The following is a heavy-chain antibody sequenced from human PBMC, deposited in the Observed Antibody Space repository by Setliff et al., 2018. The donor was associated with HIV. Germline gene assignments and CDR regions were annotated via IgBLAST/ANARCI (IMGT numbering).Heavy chain of an antibody. CDR2: IYYSGST. D-gene: IGHD3-10*01. CDR1: GSISSSSCY. CDR3: ATNFGSGTYFDAHYFDS. J-gene: IGHJ4*02. V-gene: IGHV4-39*01. Sequence: SETLSLTCTVSGSISSSSCYWGWIRQPPGKGLEWIGTIYYSGSTYYNPSLKSRVTVSVDTSKNQFSLKVNSVTAADTAIYFCATNFGSGTYFDAHYFDSWGPGTLVTVSS.